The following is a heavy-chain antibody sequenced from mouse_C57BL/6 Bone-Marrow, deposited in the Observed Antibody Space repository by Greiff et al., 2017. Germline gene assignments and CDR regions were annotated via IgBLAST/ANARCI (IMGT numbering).Heavy chain of an antibody. V-gene: IGHV6-6*01. Sequence: EVKLMESGGGLVQPGGSMKLSCAASGFTFSDAWMDWVRQSPEKGLEWVAEIRNNANNHATYYAESVKGRFTISSDDSQSSVYLQMNSLRAEDTGMYSCTRDGSSYYCDDRGQGTTLTVSS. CDR2: IRNNANNHAT. CDR3: TRDGSSYYCDD. CDR1: GFTFSDAW. J-gene: IGHJ2*01. D-gene: IGHD1-1*01.